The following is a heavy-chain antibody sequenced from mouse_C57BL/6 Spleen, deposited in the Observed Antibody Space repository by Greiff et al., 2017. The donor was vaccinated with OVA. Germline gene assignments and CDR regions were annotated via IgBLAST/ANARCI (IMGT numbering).Heavy chain of an antibody. CDR1: GFSLTSYG. CDR2: IWSGGST. CDR3: ASYYGSSYLRYSMDY. J-gene: IGHJ4*01. D-gene: IGHD1-1*01. Sequence: QVQLKESGPGLVQPSQSLSITCTVSGFSLTSYGVHWVRQSPGKGLEWLGVIWSGGSTDYNAAFISRLSISKDNSKSQVFFKMNSLQADDTAIYYCASYYGSSYLRYSMDYWGQGTSVTVSS. V-gene: IGHV2-2*01.